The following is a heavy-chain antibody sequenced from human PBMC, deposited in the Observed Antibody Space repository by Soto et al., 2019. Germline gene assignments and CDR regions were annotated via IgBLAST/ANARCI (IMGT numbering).Heavy chain of an antibody. CDR3: ARYCSSVSCYDEI. D-gene: IGHD2-15*01. Sequence: SVKVSCKASGYTFIGYYIHWVRQAPGQGLEWMGWVNPNSGSTNYAQKFQGRVTMTKDTSISTTYMDLSRLISDDTAVYYCARYCSSVSCYDEIWGQGTMVTVSS. V-gene: IGHV1-2*02. CDR2: VNPNSGST. J-gene: IGHJ3*02. CDR1: GYTFIGYY.